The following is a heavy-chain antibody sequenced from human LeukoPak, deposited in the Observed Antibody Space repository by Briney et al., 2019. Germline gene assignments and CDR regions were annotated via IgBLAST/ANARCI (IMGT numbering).Heavy chain of an antibody. CDR3: ARLSGSYGGASDI. D-gene: IGHD3-10*01. J-gene: IGHJ3*02. V-gene: IGHV1-69*13. CDR1: GGTFGSYA. Sequence: ASVKVSCKASGGTFGSYAISWVRQAPGQGFEWMGGIIPIFGTANYAQKFQGRVTITADESTSTAYMELSSLRSEDTAVYYCARLSGSYGGASDIWGQGTIVIVSS. CDR2: IIPIFGTA.